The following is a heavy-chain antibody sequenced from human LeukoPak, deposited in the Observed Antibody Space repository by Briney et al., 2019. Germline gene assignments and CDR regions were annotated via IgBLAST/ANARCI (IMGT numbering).Heavy chain of an antibody. J-gene: IGHJ4*02. CDR2: IKQDRSEK. Sequence: GGSLRLSCAASGFTFTNYWMSWVRQAPGKGLELVANIKQDRSEKYYVDSVKGRFTISRDNAKNSLYLQMNSLRAEDTAVYYCARALYDSSGYYFDYWGQGTLVTVSS. D-gene: IGHD3-22*01. CDR1: GFTFTNYW. V-gene: IGHV3-7*01. CDR3: ARALYDSSGYYFDY.